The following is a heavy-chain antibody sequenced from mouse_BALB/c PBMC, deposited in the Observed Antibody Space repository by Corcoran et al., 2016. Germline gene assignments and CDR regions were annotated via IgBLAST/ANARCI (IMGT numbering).Heavy chain of an antibody. CDR2: IDPANGNT. D-gene: IGHD2-1*01. CDR3: ARSMVTAY. Sequence: EDQLQQSGAELVKPGASVKLSCTASGFNIKDTYKHWVKQRPEQGLEWIGRIDPANGNTKYDPKFQGKATITADTSSNTAYLQLSSLTSEDTAVYYCARSMVTAYLGQGTLVTVSA. V-gene: IGHV14-3*02. J-gene: IGHJ3*01. CDR1: GFNIKDTY.